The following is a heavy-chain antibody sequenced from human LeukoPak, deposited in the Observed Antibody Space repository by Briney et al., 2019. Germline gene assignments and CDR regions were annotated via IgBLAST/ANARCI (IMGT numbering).Heavy chain of an antibody. CDR2: INWNGGST. CDR1: GFTFDDYG. D-gene: IGHD3-10*01. CDR3: AGEYVVRGVIISWYYYGMDV. Sequence: PGGSLRLSCAASGFTFDDYGMSWVRQAPGKGLEWVSGINWNGGSTGYADSVKGRFTISRDNAKNSLYLQMNSLRAEDTALYYCAGEYVVRGVIISWYYYGMDVWGQGTTVTVSS. J-gene: IGHJ6*02. V-gene: IGHV3-20*04.